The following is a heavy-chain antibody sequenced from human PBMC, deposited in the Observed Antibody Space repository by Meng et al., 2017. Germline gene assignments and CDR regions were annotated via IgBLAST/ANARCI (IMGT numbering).Heavy chain of an antibody. CDR3: ARTRGNAFDI. J-gene: IGHJ3*02. D-gene: IGHD3-16*01. CDR1: GGSISSSSYY. CDR2: IYYSGST. V-gene: IGHV4-39*07. Sequence: QLQLQESGPGLVKPSETLSRTFTVSGGSISSSSYYWGWIRQPPGKGLEWIGSIYYSGSTYYNPSLKSRVTISVDTSKNQFSLKLSSVTAADTAVYYCARTRGNAFDIWGQGTMVTVSS.